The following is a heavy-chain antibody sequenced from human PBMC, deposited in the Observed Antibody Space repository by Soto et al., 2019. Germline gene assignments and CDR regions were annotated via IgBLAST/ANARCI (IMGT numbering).Heavy chain of an antibody. V-gene: IGHV1-8*01. CDR2: MNPNSGNT. D-gene: IGHD1-26*01. CDR3: AKVGATPYYYYYGMDV. CDR1: GYTFTSYD. J-gene: IGHJ6*02. Sequence: GASVKVSCKASGYTFTSYDINWVRQATGQGLEWMGWMNPNSGNTGYAQKFQGRFTISRDNSKNTLYLQMNSLRAEDTAVYYCAKVGATPYYYYYGMDVWGQGTTVTVSS.